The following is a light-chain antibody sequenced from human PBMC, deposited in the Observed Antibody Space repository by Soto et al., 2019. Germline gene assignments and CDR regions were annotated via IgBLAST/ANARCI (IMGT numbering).Light chain of an antibody. Sequence: DLQMTQSPSTLSASVGDRVTITCRASQNINIWLAWYQQKPGKAPKVLVHKASTLESGVPLRFSGSGSGTEFTLTISGLQPDDFATYYCQQYYRYRTFGQGTKVEIK. V-gene: IGKV1-5*03. CDR3: QQYYRYRT. J-gene: IGKJ1*01. CDR2: KAS. CDR1: QNINIW.